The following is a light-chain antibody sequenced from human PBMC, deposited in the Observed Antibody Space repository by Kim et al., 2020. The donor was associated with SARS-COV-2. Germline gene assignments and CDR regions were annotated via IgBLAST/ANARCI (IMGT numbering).Light chain of an antibody. V-gene: IGLV7-43*01. Sequence: PVATFTPPFASRAGAFTSGYSPIWFQQNPGQAPRTLIYNTHYKPTGTPARFSGSLLGGKAALTLSGVQPEDEADYYCLLYYGDIGVFGGGTQLTVL. CDR2: NTH. CDR3: LLYYGDIGV. J-gene: IGLJ7*01. CDR1: AGAFTSGYS.